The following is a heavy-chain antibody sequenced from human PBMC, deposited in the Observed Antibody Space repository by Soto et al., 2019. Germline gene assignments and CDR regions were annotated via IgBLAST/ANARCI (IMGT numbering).Heavy chain of an antibody. J-gene: IGHJ5*02. Sequence: QVQLQESGPGLVKPSQTLSLTCTVSGGSISSGGYYWSWIRQHPGQALEWIGYIYYSGSTYYNPSLKSLVTISVDTSKNQFSLKLSSVTAADTAVYYCARDGGGVDTAMEDNWFDPWGQETLVTVSS. CDR3: ARDGGGVDTAMEDNWFDP. D-gene: IGHD5-18*01. V-gene: IGHV4-31*01. CDR2: IYYSGST. CDR1: GGSISSGGYY.